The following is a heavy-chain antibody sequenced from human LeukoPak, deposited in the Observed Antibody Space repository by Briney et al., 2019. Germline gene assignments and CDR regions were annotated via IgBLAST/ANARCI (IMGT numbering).Heavy chain of an antibody. CDR2: ISSSSYI. CDR3: VRESIRGTRDFDY. V-gene: IGHV3-21*01. CDR1: GFTFSSYS. D-gene: IGHD3-10*01. J-gene: IGHJ4*01. Sequence: GGSLRLSCAASGFTFSSYSMNWVRQAPGKGLEWVSSISSSSYIYYADSVKGRFTISRDNAKNSLYLQMNSLRAEDTAVYYCVRESIRGTRDFDYWGHGTLVTVSS.